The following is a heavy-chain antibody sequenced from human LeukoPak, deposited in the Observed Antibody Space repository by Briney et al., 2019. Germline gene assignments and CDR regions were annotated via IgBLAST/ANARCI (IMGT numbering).Heavy chain of an antibody. J-gene: IGHJ6*03. D-gene: IGHD2-2*01. CDR1: GGSFSGYY. V-gene: IGHV4-59*01. CDR3: ARTTEGYCSSASCFGFSYSYYMDV. Sequence: PSETLSLTCGVYGGSFSGYYWSWIRQPPGKGLEWIGYIYYSGSTNYNPSLKGRVTISVDTSKNQFSLKLSSVIAADTAVYYCARTTEGYCSSASCFGFSYSYYMDVWGKGTTVTISS. CDR2: IYYSGST.